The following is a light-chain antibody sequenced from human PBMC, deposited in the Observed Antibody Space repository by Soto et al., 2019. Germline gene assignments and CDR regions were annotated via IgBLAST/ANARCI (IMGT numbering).Light chain of an antibody. CDR2: RNN. V-gene: IGLV1-47*01. CDR1: SSNIGSNY. Sequence: QSVLTQPPSASRTPGQRVTISCSGSSSNIGSNYVYWYQQLPGTAPKLLIYRNNQRPSGVPDRFSGSKSGTSASLAISGLRSEDEADYYCAAWDDSLSGRVFGGGTKLTV. CDR3: AAWDDSLSGRV. J-gene: IGLJ2*01.